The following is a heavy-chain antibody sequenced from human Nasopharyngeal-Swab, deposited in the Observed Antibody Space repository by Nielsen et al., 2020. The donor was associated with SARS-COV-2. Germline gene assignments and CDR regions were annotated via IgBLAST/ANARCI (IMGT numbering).Heavy chain of an antibody. CDR3: AREVVGGLVDS. V-gene: IGHV4-61*01. Sequence: GSLRLSCTVSGGSISSGSIRSYYWSWIRQSPGKGLEWIGYFSYTGITNYNPSLKSRVTISVDMSKNQFSLKLSSVAAADTAVYYCAREVVGGLVDSWGQGTLVTVSS. CDR1: GGSISSGSIRSYY. D-gene: IGHD1-26*01. J-gene: IGHJ4*02. CDR2: FSYTGIT.